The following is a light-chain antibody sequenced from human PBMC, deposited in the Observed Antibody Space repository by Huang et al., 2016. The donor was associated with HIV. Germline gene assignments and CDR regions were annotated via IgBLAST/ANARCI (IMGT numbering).Light chain of an antibody. CDR3: QQYGRAPLT. J-gene: IGKJ4*01. Sequence: EIVLTQSPGTLSLSPGERATLSCRASQSVSYNYVTWYRQKPGQAPRLLVYGASSRAPGTPDRFSGSGSGTDFTLTISSLEPENFAVYYCQQYGRAPLTFGGGTRVEIK. CDR1: QSVSYNY. V-gene: IGKV3-20*01. CDR2: GAS.